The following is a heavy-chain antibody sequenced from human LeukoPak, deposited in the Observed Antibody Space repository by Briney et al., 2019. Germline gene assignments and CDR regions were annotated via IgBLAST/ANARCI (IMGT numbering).Heavy chain of an antibody. CDR1: GFTFSSYA. CDR2: ISYDRSNK. Sequence: GRSLRLSCAASGFTFSSYAMHWVRQAPGKGLEWVAVISYDRSNKYYADSVKGRFTISRDNSKNTLYLQMNSLRAEDTAVYYCAKDARPDYYGSGSYYTDYWGQGTLVTVSS. J-gene: IGHJ4*02. CDR3: AKDARPDYYGSGSYYTDY. D-gene: IGHD3-10*01. V-gene: IGHV3-30*04.